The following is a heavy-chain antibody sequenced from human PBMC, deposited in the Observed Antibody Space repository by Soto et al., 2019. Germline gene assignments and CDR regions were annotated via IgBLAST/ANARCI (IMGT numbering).Heavy chain of an antibody. Sequence: QVQLQQWGAGLLKPSETLSLTCAVYGGSFSGYYWSWIRQPPGKGLEWIGEINHSGSTNYNPSLKRRVTISVDTSKNQFSLKLSSVTAADTAVYYCARASGNYHYYYYMDVWGKGTTVTVSS. CDR2: INHSGST. CDR1: GGSFSGYY. D-gene: IGHD3-16*02. J-gene: IGHJ6*03. CDR3: ARASGNYHYYYYMDV. V-gene: IGHV4-34*01.